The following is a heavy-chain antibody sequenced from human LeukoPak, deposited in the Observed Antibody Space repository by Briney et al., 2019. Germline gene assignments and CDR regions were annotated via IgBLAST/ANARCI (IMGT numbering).Heavy chain of an antibody. J-gene: IGHJ4*02. CDR3: ARDVGVGATRVDY. Sequence: PGRSLRLSCAASGFTFDDYAMHWVRQAPGKGLEWVSGISWNSGSIGYADSVKGRFTISRDDAKNSLYLQMNSLRAEDTAVYYCARDVGVGATRVDYWGQGTLVTVSS. CDR2: ISWNSGSI. V-gene: IGHV3-9*01. CDR1: GFTFDDYA. D-gene: IGHD1-26*01.